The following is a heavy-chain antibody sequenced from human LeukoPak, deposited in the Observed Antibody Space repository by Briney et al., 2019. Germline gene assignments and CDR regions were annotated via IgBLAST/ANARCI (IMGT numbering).Heavy chain of an antibody. J-gene: IGHJ4*02. Sequence: PQTLSLTCAISGDSVSSNSAAWNWIRQSPSRGLEWLGRTYYRSKWYNDYAVSVKSRITINPDTSKNQFSLQLNSVTPEDTAVYYCARDLGGSSWYGSYYFDYWGQGTLVTVSS. D-gene: IGHD6-13*01. V-gene: IGHV6-1*01. CDR2: TYYRSKWYN. CDR3: ARDLGGSSWYGSYYFDY. CDR1: GDSVSSNSAA.